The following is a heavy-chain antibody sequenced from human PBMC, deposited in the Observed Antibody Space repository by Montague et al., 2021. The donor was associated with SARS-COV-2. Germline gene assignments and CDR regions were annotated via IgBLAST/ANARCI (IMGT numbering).Heavy chain of an antibody. D-gene: IGHD3-3*01. V-gene: IGHV4-59*01. CDR1: GGSISSYY. Sequence: SETLSLTCTVSGGSISSYYWSWIRQPPGKGLEWIGYIYYSGSTNYNPSLKSRVTISVDTSKNQFSLKLSSVTAAGTAVYYCARGVFTIPFIPAHYYMDVWAKGPRSPSP. CDR3: ARGVFTIPFIPAHYYMDV. J-gene: IGHJ6*03. CDR2: IYYSGST.